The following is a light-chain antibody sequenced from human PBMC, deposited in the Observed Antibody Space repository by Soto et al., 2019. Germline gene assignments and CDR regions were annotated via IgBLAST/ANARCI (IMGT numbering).Light chain of an antibody. CDR3: QQYNNWPRT. Sequence: TQSPATLSVSPGERATLSCRASQSVRRSLAWYQQKPGQAPRLLIYDASTGATGIPARFSGSGSGTEFTLTISSLQSEDFAVYYCQQYNNWPRTFGQGTKVDIK. CDR1: QSVRRS. V-gene: IGKV3-15*01. CDR2: DAS. J-gene: IGKJ1*01.